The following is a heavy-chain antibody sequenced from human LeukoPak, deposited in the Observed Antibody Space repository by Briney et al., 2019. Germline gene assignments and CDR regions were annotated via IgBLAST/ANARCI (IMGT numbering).Heavy chain of an antibody. J-gene: IGHJ4*02. CDR2: IYYSGST. CDR3: ARDLRGYYGSGSYSHFDY. V-gene: IGHV4-31*03. D-gene: IGHD3-10*01. CDR1: GGSISSGGYY. Sequence: SQTLSLTCTVSGGSISSGGYYWSWIRQHPGKGLEWIGYIYYSGSTYYNPSLKSRVTISVDTSKNQFSLKLSSVTAADTAVYYCARDLRGYYGSGSYSHFDYWGQGTLVTVSS.